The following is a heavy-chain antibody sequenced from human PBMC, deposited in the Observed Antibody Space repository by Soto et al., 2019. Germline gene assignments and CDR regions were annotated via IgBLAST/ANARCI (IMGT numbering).Heavy chain of an antibody. J-gene: IGHJ4*02. V-gene: IGHV3-30*18. CDR2: ITCSGSRT. CDR3: EKDQRYCSSTSCPFDY. CDR1: GVTFKYYG. D-gene: IGHD2-2*01. Sequence: GGSLRLSFGAPGVTFKYYGMHGVRQATGKWLEWVAVITCSGSRTYYADSVKGLFTISRDNSKNTLYLQMNSLRAEDTAVYYCEKDQRYCSSTSCPFDYWAQETLVTDYS.